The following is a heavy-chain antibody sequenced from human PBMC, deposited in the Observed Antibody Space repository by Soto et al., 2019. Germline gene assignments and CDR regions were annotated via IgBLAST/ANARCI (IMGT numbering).Heavy chain of an antibody. D-gene: IGHD3-3*01. V-gene: IGHV3-64D*06. CDR1: GFTFSSNA. CDR3: VKDGLALRFLERLSTGDV. Sequence: GGSLRLSCSASGFTFSSNAMHWVRQAPGKGLEYVSAISGYGDTTYYADSVKGRFTISRDNSKKTLYLQMNSLRPEDTAVYYCVKDGLALRFLERLSTGDVSGQGTTVTVSS. CDR2: ISGYGDTT. J-gene: IGHJ6*02.